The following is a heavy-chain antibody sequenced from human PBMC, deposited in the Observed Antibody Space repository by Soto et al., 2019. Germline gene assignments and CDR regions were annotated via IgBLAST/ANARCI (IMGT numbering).Heavy chain of an antibody. CDR3: AREAVYFDWLLSPHFDY. Sequence: QVQLVESGGGVVQPGRSLRLSCAASGFTFSSYGMHWVRQAPGKGLEWVAVIWYDGSNKYYADSVKGRFTISRDNSKNTLYLQMNSLRAEDTAVYYCAREAVYFDWLLSPHFDYWGQGTLVTVSS. D-gene: IGHD3-9*01. V-gene: IGHV3-33*01. CDR2: IWYDGSNK. CDR1: GFTFSSYG. J-gene: IGHJ4*02.